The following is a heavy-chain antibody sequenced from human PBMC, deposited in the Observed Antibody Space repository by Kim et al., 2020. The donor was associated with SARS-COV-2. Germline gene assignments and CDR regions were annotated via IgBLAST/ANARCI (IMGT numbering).Heavy chain of an antibody. J-gene: IGHJ3*02. Sequence: GGSLRLSCAASGFTFSTYGMHWVRQAPGKGLEWVAVIWYDGSSKYYADSVKGRFTISRDNSKNTLFLQMNSLRAEDTAVYYCARALYCSSSSCFDAFDI. D-gene: IGHD2-2*01. CDR3: ARALYCSSSSCFDAFDI. CDR2: IWYDGSSK. CDR1: GFTFSTYG. V-gene: IGHV3-33*01.